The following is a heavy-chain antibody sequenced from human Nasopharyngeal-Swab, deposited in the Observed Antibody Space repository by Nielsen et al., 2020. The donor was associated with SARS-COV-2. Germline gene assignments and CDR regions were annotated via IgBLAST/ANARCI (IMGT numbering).Heavy chain of an antibody. D-gene: IGHD4-23*01. J-gene: IGHJ5*02. V-gene: IGHV3-7*01. Sequence: GESLKISCAASGFTFSSYWMSWVRQAPGKGLEWVANIKQDGSEKYYVDSVKGRFTISRDNAKNSLYLQMNSLRAEDTAVYYCAKVYGGSEFDPWGQGTLVTVSS. CDR3: AKVYGGSEFDP. CDR1: GFTFSSYW. CDR2: IKQDGSEK.